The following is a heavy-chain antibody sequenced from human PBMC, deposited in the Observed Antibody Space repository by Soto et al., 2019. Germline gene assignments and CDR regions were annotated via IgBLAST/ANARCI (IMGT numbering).Heavy chain of an antibody. CDR2: INYSGGT. CDR3: ARQGFGDRHGLVDV. CDR1: GGSLRSYY. D-gene: IGHD3-10*01. J-gene: IGHJ6*02. Sequence: QVQLQESGPRLVKPSETLSLTCTVSGGSLRSYYCSWFRQPPGKGLEWVGYINYSGGTFYNPSLKSRVTMSVDTSKHQYSLMVNSVTATDTAVYYGARQGFGDRHGLVDVWGQGTTVTVSS. V-gene: IGHV4-59*08.